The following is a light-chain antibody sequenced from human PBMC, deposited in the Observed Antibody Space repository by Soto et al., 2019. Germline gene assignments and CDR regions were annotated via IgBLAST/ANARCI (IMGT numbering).Light chain of an antibody. V-gene: IGKV3D-15*01. CDR1: QSVSSN. CDR2: GAS. CDR3: QHYNNWPLT. J-gene: IGKJ4*01. Sequence: EIVLTQSPGTLSLSPGERATLSCRASQSVSSNYLAWYQQEPGQAPRLLIYGASSRATGIPDRFSGSGSGTEFTLTISSLQSEDFAVYYCQHYNNWPLTFGGGTKVDIK.